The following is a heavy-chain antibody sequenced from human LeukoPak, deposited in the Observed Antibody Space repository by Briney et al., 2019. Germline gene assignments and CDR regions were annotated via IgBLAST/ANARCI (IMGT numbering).Heavy chain of an antibody. D-gene: IGHD3-22*01. CDR3: ASAKSSGYYDNWYFDL. Sequence: SQTLSLTCAISGDSVSSNSAAWNWIRQSPSRGLEWLGRTYYRSKWYNDYAVSVKSRITINPDTSKNQFSLQLNSVTPEDTAVYYCASAKSSGYYDNWYFDLWGRGTLVTVSS. V-gene: IGHV6-1*01. CDR1: GDSVSSNSAA. J-gene: IGHJ2*01. CDR2: TYYRSKWYN.